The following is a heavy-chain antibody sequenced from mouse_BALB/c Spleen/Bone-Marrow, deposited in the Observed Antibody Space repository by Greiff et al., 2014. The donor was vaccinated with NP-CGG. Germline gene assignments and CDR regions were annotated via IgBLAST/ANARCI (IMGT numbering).Heavy chain of an antibody. CDR3: ASSAYS. CDR2: TDPANGNT. V-gene: IGHV14-3*02. CDR1: GFNIKDTY. Sequence: DVKLQESGAELVKPGASVKLSCTASGFNIKDTYMHWVKQRPEQGLEWIGRTDPANGNTKYDPKFQGKATITADTSSNTAYLQLSSLTSEDTAVYYCASSAYSWGQGTLVTVSA. J-gene: IGHJ3*01. D-gene: IGHD2-10*01.